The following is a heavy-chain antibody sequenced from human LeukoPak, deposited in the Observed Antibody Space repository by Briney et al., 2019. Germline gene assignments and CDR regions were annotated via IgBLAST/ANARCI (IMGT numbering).Heavy chain of an antibody. J-gene: IGHJ4*02. CDR2: IFYSGST. CDR3: ARRPDYGDYVRSPTFDY. D-gene: IGHD4-17*01. CDR1: GGSISTSNYY. Sequence: PSETLSLTCAVSGGSISTSNYYWGWIRQPPGKGLEWIGNIFYSGSTYYNPSLKSRVTISVDTSKNQFSLKLSSVTAADTAAYYCARRPDYGDYVRSPTFDYWGQGTLVTVSS. V-gene: IGHV4-39*07.